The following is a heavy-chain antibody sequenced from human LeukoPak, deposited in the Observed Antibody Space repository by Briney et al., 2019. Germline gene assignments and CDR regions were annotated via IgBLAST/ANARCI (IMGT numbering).Heavy chain of an antibody. V-gene: IGHV3-69-1*02. D-gene: IGHD6-19*01. Sequence: GGSLRLSCEASGFPFSSYAMTWVRQAPGKGLEWVSSIGSDGKTHYSESVKGRFTISRDNAKNSLYLQMNSLRGDDTAVYYCARGGSGWTFDYWGQGTLVTVSS. CDR1: GFPFSSYA. J-gene: IGHJ4*02. CDR3: ARGGSGWTFDY. CDR2: IGSDGKT.